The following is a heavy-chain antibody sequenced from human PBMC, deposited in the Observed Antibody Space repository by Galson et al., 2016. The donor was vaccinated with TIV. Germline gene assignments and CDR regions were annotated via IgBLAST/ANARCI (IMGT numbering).Heavy chain of an antibody. J-gene: IGHJ4*02. CDR1: DYSISSGYY. Sequence: LSLTCTVSDYSISSGYYWSWIRQPPGKGLEWIGSIYHTGSTYYNPSLKSRVTISVDTSKNQFSLIVFSVTAADTAVYYCASIFASGREEYSWSQGTLVTVSS. CDR2: IYHTGST. CDR3: ASIFASGREEYS. V-gene: IGHV4-38-2*02. D-gene: IGHD3-10*01.